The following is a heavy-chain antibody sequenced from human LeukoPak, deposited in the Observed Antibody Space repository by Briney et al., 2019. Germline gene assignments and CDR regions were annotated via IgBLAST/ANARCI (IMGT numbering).Heavy chain of an antibody. CDR3: ARGDNSGCDH. CDR2: ISYDGVNE. V-gene: IGHV3-30*03. D-gene: IGHD3-22*01. Sequence: GGSLRLSCVTSGFTFSNYAMHWVRQAPGKGLEWVAVISYDGVNEYYANSLKGRFTISRDSSGNTLYLQMNSLRIDDTAVYYCARGDNSGCDHWGQGTLVTVSS. CDR1: GFTFSNYA. J-gene: IGHJ4*02.